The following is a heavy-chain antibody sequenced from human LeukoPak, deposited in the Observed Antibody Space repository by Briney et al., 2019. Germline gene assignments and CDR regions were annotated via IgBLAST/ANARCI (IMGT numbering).Heavy chain of an antibody. J-gene: IGHJ5*02. CDR3: ARDGIAVADNNWFDP. D-gene: IGHD6-19*01. Sequence: GASVKVSCKASGGTFSSYAINWVRQAPGQGLEWMGWINPNSGGTNYAQKFQGRVTMTRDTSISTAYMELSRLRSDDTAVYYCARDGIAVADNNWFDPWGQGTLVTVSS. V-gene: IGHV1-2*02. CDR2: INPNSGGT. CDR1: GGTFSSYA.